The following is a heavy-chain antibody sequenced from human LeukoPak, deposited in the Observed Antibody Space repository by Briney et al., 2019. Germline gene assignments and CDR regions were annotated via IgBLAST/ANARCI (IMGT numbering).Heavy chain of an antibody. J-gene: IGHJ5*02. CDR3: ARQSMVRGDYWWFDP. V-gene: IGHV4-59*08. CDR2: IYYSGST. CDR1: GGSISSYY. D-gene: IGHD3-10*01. Sequence: SETLSLTCTVSGGSISSYYWSWIRQPPGKGLEWIGYIYYSGSTNYNPSLKSRVTISVDTSKNQFSLKLSSVTAADTAVYYCARQSMVRGDYWWFDPWGQGTLVTVSS.